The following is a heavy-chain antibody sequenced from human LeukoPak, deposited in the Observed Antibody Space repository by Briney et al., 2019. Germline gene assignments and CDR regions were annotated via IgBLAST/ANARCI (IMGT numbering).Heavy chain of an antibody. J-gene: IGHJ4*02. Sequence: GGSLRLSCAASGFTVSSNYMSWVRQAPEKGLEWVSVIYSGGSTYYADSVKGRFTISRDNSKNTLYLQMNSPRAEDTAVYYCAREGGPVVPAADYWGQGTLVTVSS. CDR3: AREGGPVVPAADY. D-gene: IGHD2-2*01. CDR2: IYSGGST. V-gene: IGHV3-66*02. CDR1: GFTVSSNY.